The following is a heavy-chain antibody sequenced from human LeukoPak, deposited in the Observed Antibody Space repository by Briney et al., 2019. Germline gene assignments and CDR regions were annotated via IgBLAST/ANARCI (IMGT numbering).Heavy chain of an antibody. CDR1: GFTFNDYG. CDR3: ASLNGVDY. D-gene: IGHD3-10*01. V-gene: IGHV3-23*01. J-gene: IGHJ4*02. CDR2: LSGSGGTT. Sequence: GETLRLSCAASGFTFNDYGMSWVRQAPGKGLEWASSLSGSGGTTYYADSVKGRFTISRDNSKNTLYLQMNSLRAEDTAVYYCASLNGVDYWGQGTLVTVSS.